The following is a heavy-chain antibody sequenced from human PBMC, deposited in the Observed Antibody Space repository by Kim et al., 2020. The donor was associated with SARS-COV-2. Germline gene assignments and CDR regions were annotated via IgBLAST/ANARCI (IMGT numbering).Heavy chain of an antibody. CDR2: T. V-gene: IGHV4-31*02. J-gene: IGHJ4*02. D-gene: IGHD3-22*01. Sequence: TYYNPSPKSRVTISVDTSKNQFSLKLSSVTAADTAVYYCARDDSRIRNILWGQGTLVTVSS. CDR3: ARDDSRIRNIL.